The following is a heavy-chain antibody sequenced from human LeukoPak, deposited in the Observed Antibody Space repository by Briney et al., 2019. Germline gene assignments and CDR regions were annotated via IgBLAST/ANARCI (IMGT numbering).Heavy chain of an antibody. V-gene: IGHV3-23*01. J-gene: IGHJ3*02. Sequence: GGSLRLSCAASGFTFSSYAMSWVRQAPGKGLEWVSAISGSGDSTHYADSVKGRFTISRDNSKKTLFLQMNSLRAEDTAVYYCAKGKVNHDGALDIWGQGTVVTVSS. D-gene: IGHD3-16*01. CDR3: AKGKVNHDGALDI. CDR1: GFTFSSYA. CDR2: ISGSGDST.